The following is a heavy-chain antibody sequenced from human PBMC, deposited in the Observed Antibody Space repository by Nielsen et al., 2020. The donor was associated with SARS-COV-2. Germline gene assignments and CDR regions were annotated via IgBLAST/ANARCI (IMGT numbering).Heavy chain of an antibody. J-gene: IGHJ3*02. D-gene: IGHD1-26*01. CDR2: IYPGDSDT. Sequence: GESLKISCKGSGYSFTSYWIGWVRQMPGKGLEWMGIIYPGDSDTRYSPSFQGQVTISADKSISTAYLQWSSLTASDTAMYYCARHTGSYRANDAFDIWGQGTMVTVSS. CDR1: GYSFTSYW. V-gene: IGHV5-51*01. CDR3: ARHTGSYRANDAFDI.